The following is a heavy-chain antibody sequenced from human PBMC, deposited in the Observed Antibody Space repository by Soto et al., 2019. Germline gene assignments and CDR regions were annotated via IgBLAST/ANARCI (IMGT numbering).Heavy chain of an antibody. CDR3: ARDRGYYDSSGYYPGAFDI. D-gene: IGHD3-22*01. V-gene: IGHV3-33*01. CDR2: IWYDGSNK. CDR1: GFTFSSYG. Sequence: GSLRLSCAASGFTFSSYGMHWVRQAPGKGLEWVAVIWYDGSNKYYADSVKGRFTISRDNSKNTLYLQMNSLRAEDTAVYYCARDRGYYDSSGYYPGAFDIWGQGTMVTVSS. J-gene: IGHJ3*02.